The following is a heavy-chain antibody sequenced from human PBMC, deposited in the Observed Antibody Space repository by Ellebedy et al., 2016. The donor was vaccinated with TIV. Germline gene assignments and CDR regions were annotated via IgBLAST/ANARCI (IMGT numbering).Heavy chain of an antibody. Sequence: MPSETLSLTCGVYGGSFSGYYWSWIRQPPGKGLEWIGEINHSRSTNYNPSLKSRVTISVDTSKNQFSLRLSSVTAADTAVYYCARSTSMEVFDYWGQGILVTVSS. V-gene: IGHV4-34*01. CDR1: GGSFSGYY. CDR3: ARSTSMEVFDY. D-gene: IGHD5-18*01. CDR2: INHSRST. J-gene: IGHJ4*02.